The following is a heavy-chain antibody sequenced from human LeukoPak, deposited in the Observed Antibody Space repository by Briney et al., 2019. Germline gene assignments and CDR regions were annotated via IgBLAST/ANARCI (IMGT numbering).Heavy chain of an antibody. D-gene: IGHD6-19*01. Sequence: GGSLRLSCAASGFTFSSYGMHWVRRAPGKGLEWVAVIWYDGSNKYYADSVKGRFTISRDNSKNTLYLQMNSLRAEDTAVYYCARARPGIAVADYYFDYWGQGTLVTVSS. J-gene: IGHJ4*02. CDR3: ARARPGIAVADYYFDY. V-gene: IGHV3-33*01. CDR1: GFTFSSYG. CDR2: IWYDGSNK.